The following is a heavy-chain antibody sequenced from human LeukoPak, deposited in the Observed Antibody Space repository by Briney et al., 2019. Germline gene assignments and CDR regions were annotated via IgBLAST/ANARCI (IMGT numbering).Heavy chain of an antibody. CDR3: ARGGYGGNSRVFEY. Sequence: SSVKVSCKASGYRFTSYGISWVRQAPGQGLKGMGWISAYNGNTNYAQKLQGRVTMTTDKSKSTAYMELRSLRYDDTDVYYRARGGYGGNSRVFEYWGQGTLVTVSS. D-gene: IGHD4-23*01. CDR2: ISAYNGNT. J-gene: IGHJ4*02. CDR1: GYRFTSYG. V-gene: IGHV1-18*01.